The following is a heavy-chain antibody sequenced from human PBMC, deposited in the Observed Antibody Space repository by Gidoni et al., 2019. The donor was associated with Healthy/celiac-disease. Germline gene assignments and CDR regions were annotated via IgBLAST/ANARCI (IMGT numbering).Heavy chain of an antibody. CDR1: GFTFSSYA. V-gene: IGHV3-30*04. J-gene: IGHJ4*02. D-gene: IGHD6-19*01. Sequence: QVQLVESGGGVVQPGRSLRLSCAASGFTFSSYAMHWVRQAPGKGLEWVAVISYDGSNKYYADSVKGRFTISRDNSKNTLYLQMNSLRAEDTAVYYCARSRERWIAVRYHFDYWGQGTLVTVSS. CDR3: ARSRERWIAVRYHFDY. CDR2: ISYDGSNK.